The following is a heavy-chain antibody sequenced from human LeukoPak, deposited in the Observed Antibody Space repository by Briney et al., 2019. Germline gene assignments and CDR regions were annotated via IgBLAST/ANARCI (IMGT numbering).Heavy chain of an antibody. CDR2: IWYDGSNK. CDR3: ARDVPDSYYFDY. CDR1: GFTFSSYG. Sequence: GRSLRLSCAASGFTFSSYGMHWVRQAPGKGLEWVAVIWYDGSNKYYADSVKGRFTISRDNSKNTLYLQMNSLRAEDTAVYYCARDVPDSYYFDYWGQGTLVTVSS. D-gene: IGHD2-2*01. J-gene: IGHJ4*02. V-gene: IGHV3-33*01.